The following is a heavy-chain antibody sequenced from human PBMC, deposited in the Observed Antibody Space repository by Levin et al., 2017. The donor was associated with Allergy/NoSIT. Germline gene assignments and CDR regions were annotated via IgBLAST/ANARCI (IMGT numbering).Heavy chain of an antibody. V-gene: IGHV6-1*01. D-gene: IGHD2-15*01. CDR3: ARARTSCSGGSCYHSCDY. CDR1: GDSVSSNSAA. J-gene: IGHJ4*02. CDR2: TYYRSKWYN. Sequence: SQTLSLTCAISGDSVSSNSAAWNWIRQSPSRGLEWLGRTYYRSKWYNDYAVSVKSRITINPDTSKNQFSLQLNSVTPEDTAVYYCARARTSCSGGSCYHSCDYWGQGTLVTVSS.